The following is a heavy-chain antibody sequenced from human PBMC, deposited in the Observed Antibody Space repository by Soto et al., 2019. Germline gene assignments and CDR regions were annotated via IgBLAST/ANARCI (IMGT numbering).Heavy chain of an antibody. CDR1: GFTFSSYW. Sequence: GGSLRLSCAASGFTFSSYWMSWVRQAPGKGPEWVATIKQDESEKYYVDSVKGRFTVSRDNAKNSLYLQMNSLRGEDTAVYYCARGDYFDRRFDYWGQGALVTVSS. CDR2: IKQDESEK. J-gene: IGHJ4*02. D-gene: IGHD3-22*01. V-gene: IGHV3-7*03. CDR3: ARGDYFDRRFDY.